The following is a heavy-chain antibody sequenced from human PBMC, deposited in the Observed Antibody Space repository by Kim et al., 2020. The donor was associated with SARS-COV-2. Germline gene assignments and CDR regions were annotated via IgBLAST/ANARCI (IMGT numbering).Heavy chain of an antibody. CDR3: ARGFSGYSSNYIPIDY. Sequence: SLKSRVTISVDRSKSQFSLKLSSVTAADTAVYYCARGFSGYSSNYIPIDYWGQGTLVTVSS. J-gene: IGHJ4*02. V-gene: IGHV4-30-2*01. D-gene: IGHD6-13*01.